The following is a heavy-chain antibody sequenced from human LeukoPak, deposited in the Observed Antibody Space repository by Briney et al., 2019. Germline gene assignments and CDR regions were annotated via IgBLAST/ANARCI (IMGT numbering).Heavy chain of an antibody. J-gene: IGHJ4*02. Sequence: GGSLRLSCAASGLTFSSYGMHWVGQAQGKGLEWVAFIRYDGSSKYYADSVKGRFTISRDNSKNTLYLQMNSLRAEDTAVYYCAKDLSPAMVRGVFDYWGQGTLVTVSS. CDR1: GLTFSSYG. CDR3: AKDLSPAMVRGVFDY. CDR2: IRYDGSSK. D-gene: IGHD3-10*01. V-gene: IGHV3-30*02.